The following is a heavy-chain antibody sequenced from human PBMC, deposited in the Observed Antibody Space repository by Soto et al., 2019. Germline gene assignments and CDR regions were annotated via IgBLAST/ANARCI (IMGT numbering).Heavy chain of an antibody. V-gene: IGHV4-31*03. CDR1: GGSLSSGGYF. D-gene: IGHD3-3*01. Sequence: PSETLSLTCTVSGGSLSSGGYFWSWIRQHPGKGLEWIGYIYYSGSTYYNPSLKSRVTISVDTSKNQFSLKLSSVTAADTAVYYCARVVYDFWSGYYFDYWGQGTLVTVSS. J-gene: IGHJ4*02. CDR2: IYYSGST. CDR3: ARVVYDFWSGYYFDY.